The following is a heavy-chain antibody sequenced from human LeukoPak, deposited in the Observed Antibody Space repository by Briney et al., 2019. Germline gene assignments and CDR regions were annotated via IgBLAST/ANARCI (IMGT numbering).Heavy chain of an antibody. CDR3: ARGRYCSGGSCYLNAFDI. V-gene: IGHV1-2*02. CDR2: INPNRGGT. D-gene: IGHD2-15*01. J-gene: IGHJ3*02. CDR1: GYTFTRYY. Sequence: ASVKVSCKASGYTFTRYYMHWVRQAPGQGLDWMGWINPNRGGTNYAQKFQGRVTMTRDTSISKAYMELSSLGSEDTAVYYCARGRYCSGGSCYLNAFDIWGQGTMVTVTS.